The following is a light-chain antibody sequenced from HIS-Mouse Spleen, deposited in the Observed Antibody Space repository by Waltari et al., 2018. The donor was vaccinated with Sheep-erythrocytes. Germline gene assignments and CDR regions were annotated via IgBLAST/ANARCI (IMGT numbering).Light chain of an antibody. V-gene: IGLV2-11*01. CDR1: SSDVGGYNY. CDR3: CSYAGSYTWV. CDR2: DVS. J-gene: IGLJ3*02. Sequence: QSALTQPRSVSGSPGQSVTISCTGTSSDVGGYNYVSWYQQHPGKAPKLMIYDVSKRPQGVPDRFSGSKSGNTASLTISGRQAEDEADYYCCSYAGSYTWVFGGGTKLTVL.